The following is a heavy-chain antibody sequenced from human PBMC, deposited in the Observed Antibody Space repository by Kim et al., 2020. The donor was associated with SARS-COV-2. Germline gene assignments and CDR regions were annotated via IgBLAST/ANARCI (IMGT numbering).Heavy chain of an antibody. V-gene: IGHV1-3*01. CDR2: INAGNGYT. Sequence: ASVKVSCKASGYVFTRYAYHWVRQAPGQRLEWMGWINAGNGYTGYSQAFQGRVTITRDTSASTAYLELTSLTSADTAFYYCASEGASFYGWWGQGTLVTVSS. D-gene: IGHD6-19*01. CDR1: GYVFTRYA. CDR3: ASEGASFYGW. J-gene: IGHJ4*02.